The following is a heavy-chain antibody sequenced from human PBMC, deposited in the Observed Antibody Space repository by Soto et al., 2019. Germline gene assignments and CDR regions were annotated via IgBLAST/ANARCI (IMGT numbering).Heavy chain of an antibody. V-gene: IGHV1-8*01. CDR1: GYTFTSYD. J-gene: IGHJ6*03. CDR2: MNPNSGNT. D-gene: IGHD3-10*01. CDR3: ARGRRVRVVSGARSYYYYMDV. Sequence: QVQLVQSGAEVKKPGASVKVSCKASGYTFTSYDINWVRQATGQGLEWMGWMNPNSGNTGYAQKFQGRVTMTRNTSISTAYMELSILRSEDTAVYYCARGRRVRVVSGARSYYYYMDVWGKGTTVTVSS.